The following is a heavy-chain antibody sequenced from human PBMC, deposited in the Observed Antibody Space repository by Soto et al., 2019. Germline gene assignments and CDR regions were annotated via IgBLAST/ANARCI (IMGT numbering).Heavy chain of an antibody. CDR1: GFTFSSYA. Sequence: GGSLRLSCAASGFTFSSYAMHWVRQAPGKGLEWVAVISYDGSNKYYADSVKGRFTISRDNSKNTLYLQMNSLRAEDTAVYYCARGGITIFGVVTGPLYYYYGMDVWGQGTTVTVSS. V-gene: IGHV3-30-3*01. D-gene: IGHD3-3*01. CDR2: ISYDGSNK. J-gene: IGHJ6*02. CDR3: ARGGITIFGVVTGPLYYYYGMDV.